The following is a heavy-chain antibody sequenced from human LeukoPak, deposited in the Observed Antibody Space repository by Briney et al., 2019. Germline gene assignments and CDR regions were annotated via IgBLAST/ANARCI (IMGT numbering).Heavy chain of an antibody. V-gene: IGHV1-46*01. CDR2: INPNSGGST. CDR1: GYTFTDYF. J-gene: IGHJ4*02. CDR3: ARVWDDYGGNWEGDY. Sequence: ASVKVSCKASGYTFTDYFMHWVRQAPGQGLEWMGWINPNSGGSTSYAQKFQGRVTMTRDTSTSTVYMELSSLRSEDTAVYYCARVWDDYGGNWEGDYWGQGTLVTVSS. D-gene: IGHD4-23*01.